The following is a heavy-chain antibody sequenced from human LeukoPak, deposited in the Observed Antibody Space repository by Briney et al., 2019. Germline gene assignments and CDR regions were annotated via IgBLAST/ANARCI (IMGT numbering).Heavy chain of an antibody. V-gene: IGHV3-30*18. Sequence: GGSLRLSCAASGFTFSSFGMHWVRQAPGKGLEWVAGISYDGSSKYYVDSVKGRFTISRDNSRNTLYLQMNSLRAEDTALYYCGKGNYSAYNSGCAYWGQGTLVTVSS. CDR2: ISYDGSSK. D-gene: IGHD5-12*01. CDR1: GFTFSSFG. CDR3: GKGNYSAYNSGCAY. J-gene: IGHJ4*02.